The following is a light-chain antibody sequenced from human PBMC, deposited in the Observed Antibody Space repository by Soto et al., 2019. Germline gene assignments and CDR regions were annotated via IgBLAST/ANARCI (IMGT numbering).Light chain of an antibody. CDR2: EVS. V-gene: IGLV2-14*01. CDR3: SSYTSSSTRV. Sequence: QSVLTQPASVSGSPGQSITISCTGTSSDVGGYNYVSWYQQLPGKAPKLMIFEVSNRPSGVSIRFSGSKSGNTASLTISGLQAEDEADYYCSSYTSSSTRVFGTGTKLTVL. J-gene: IGLJ1*01. CDR1: SSDVGGYNY.